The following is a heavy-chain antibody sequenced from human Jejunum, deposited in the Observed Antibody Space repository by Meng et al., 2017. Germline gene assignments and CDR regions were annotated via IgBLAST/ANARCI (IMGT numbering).Heavy chain of an antibody. V-gene: IGHV3-7*01. CDR2: IKQDGSEK. D-gene: IGHD3-22*01. CDR1: GFIFRSYW. CDR3: ARYSSSYYYYYGMDV. Sequence: GESLKISCGASGFIFRSYWMSWVRQAPGKGPEWVANIKQDGSEKIYGASVRGRFTISRDNAKNSLYLQMNSLTVEDTAVYYCARYSSSYYYYYGMDVWGQGTTVNVSS. J-gene: IGHJ6*02.